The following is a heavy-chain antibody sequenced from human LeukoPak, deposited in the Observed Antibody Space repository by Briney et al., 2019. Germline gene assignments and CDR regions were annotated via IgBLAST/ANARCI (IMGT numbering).Heavy chain of an antibody. V-gene: IGHV3-66*01. Sequence: GGSLRLSCAGSGFTVSSNYMSWVRQAPGKGLEWVSVIYTGGNTYYADSVKGRFTISRDNSKNTLYLQMNSLRAEDTAVYYCATDQRYAFDYWGQGILVTVSS. CDR1: GFTVSSNY. D-gene: IGHD3-9*01. J-gene: IGHJ4*02. CDR3: ATDQRYAFDY. CDR2: IYTGGNT.